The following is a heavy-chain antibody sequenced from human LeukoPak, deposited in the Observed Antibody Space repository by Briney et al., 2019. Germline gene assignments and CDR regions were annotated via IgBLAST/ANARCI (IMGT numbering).Heavy chain of an antibody. CDR1: GDSVSNNSAT. Sequence: SQTLSLTCAISGDSVSNNSATWNWIRQSPSKGLEWLGRTYYRSKWYDDYAVSVKGRITINPDTSKNQFSLHLNSVTPEDTAVYYCASDRGVGAAVYFDFWGQGSLVTVAS. CDR3: ASDRGVGAAVYFDF. V-gene: IGHV6-1*01. J-gene: IGHJ4*02. D-gene: IGHD6-13*01. CDR2: TYYRSKWYD.